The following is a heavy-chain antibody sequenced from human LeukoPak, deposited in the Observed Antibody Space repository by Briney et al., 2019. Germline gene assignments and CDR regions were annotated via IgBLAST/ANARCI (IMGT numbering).Heavy chain of an antibody. V-gene: IGHV3-30*03. D-gene: IGHD1-26*01. CDR1: GFTFSSYG. Sequence: GGSLRLSCAASGFTFSSYGMHWVRQAPGKGLEWVAVISYDGNNKYYADSVKGRFTISRDNAKNTLYLQMNSLRGEDTAIYYCASSGRYAEDAFDIWGQGTMVTVSS. CDR2: ISYDGNNK. CDR3: ASSGRYAEDAFDI. J-gene: IGHJ3*02.